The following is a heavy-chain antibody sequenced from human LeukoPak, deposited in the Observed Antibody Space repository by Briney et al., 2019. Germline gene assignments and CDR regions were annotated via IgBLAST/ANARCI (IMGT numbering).Heavy chain of an antibody. CDR3: ARDPINCSSNSCDYYYYYYMDV. CDR1: GFTFSTYA. D-gene: IGHD2-2*01. Sequence: QSGGSLRLSCAASGFTFSTYAMSWVRQAPGKGLEWVSAISGSGTGADYADSVKGRFTISRDNSKNTLYVQMNSLSAEDTAVYYCARDPINCSSNSCDYYYYYYMDVWGKGTTVTVSS. V-gene: IGHV3-23*01. CDR2: ISGSGTGA. J-gene: IGHJ6*03.